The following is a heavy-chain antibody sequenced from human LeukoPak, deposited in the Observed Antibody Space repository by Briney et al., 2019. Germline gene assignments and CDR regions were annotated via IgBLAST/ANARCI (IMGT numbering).Heavy chain of an antibody. D-gene: IGHD6-13*01. V-gene: IGHV3-74*01. Sequence: GGSLRLSCAASGFTFSSYWTHWVRQAPGKGLVWVSRINSDGSSTTYADSVKGRFTISRDNAKNTLSLQMNSLGAGDTAVYYCARAPYSSSWYDYWGQGTLVTVSS. CDR2: INSDGSST. CDR1: GFTFSSYW. J-gene: IGHJ4*02. CDR3: ARAPYSSSWYDY.